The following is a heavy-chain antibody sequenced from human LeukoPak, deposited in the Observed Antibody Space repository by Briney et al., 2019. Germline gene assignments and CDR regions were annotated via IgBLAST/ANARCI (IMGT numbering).Heavy chain of an antibody. J-gene: IGHJ4*02. CDR3: RAHGYDDY. V-gene: IGHV3-9*01. Sequence: PGGSLRLSCAASGFTFDDYAMHWVRQAPGKGLEWVSGISWNSGNIGYADSVKGRFTISRDNAKNSLYLQMNSLRLEDTALYYCRAHGYDDYWGQGTLVTVSS. CDR2: ISWNSGNI. D-gene: IGHD5-12*01. CDR1: GFTFDDYA.